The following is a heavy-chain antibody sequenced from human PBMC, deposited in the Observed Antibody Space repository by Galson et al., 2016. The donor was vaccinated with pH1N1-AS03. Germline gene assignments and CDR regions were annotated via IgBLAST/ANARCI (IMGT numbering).Heavy chain of an antibody. CDR3: AREKINVGADYYGMDV. CDR2: VRHDGNNQ. Sequence: SLRLSCAASGFTFSSYGMHWVRQAPGKGLEWLTFVRHDGNNQYYSDSVTGRFTVSRDNSKNTLSLQMDILRAEDTAVYYCAREKINVGADYYGMDVWGQGTTVTVSS. D-gene: IGHD1-26*01. CDR1: GFTFSSYG. V-gene: IGHV3-30*02. J-gene: IGHJ6*02.